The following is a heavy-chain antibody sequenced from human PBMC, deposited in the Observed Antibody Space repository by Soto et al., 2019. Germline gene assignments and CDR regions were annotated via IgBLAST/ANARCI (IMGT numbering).Heavy chain of an antibody. J-gene: IGHJ4*02. CDR2: TYYRSKWYN. CDR1: GDSVSSNSAA. CDR3: AREVVGMATIHYFDY. Sequence: SQTLSLTCVISGDSVSSNSAAWNWIRQSPSRGLEWLGRTYYRSKWYNDYAVSVKSRITINPDTSKKQYSLQLNSVTPEDTAVYYCAREVVGMATIHYFDYWGQGTLVTVSS. D-gene: IGHD5-12*01. V-gene: IGHV6-1*01.